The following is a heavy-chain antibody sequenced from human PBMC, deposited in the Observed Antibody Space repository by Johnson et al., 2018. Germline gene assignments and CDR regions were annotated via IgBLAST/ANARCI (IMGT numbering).Heavy chain of an antibody. V-gene: IGHV1-8*01. CDR1: GYTFTSYD. CDR2: MTPNSGNT. J-gene: IGHJ1*01. CDR3: AKDFMTTAAEYFQH. D-gene: IGHD1-14*01. Sequence: QVQLVQSGAEVKKPGASVKVSCKASGYTFTSYDLNWVRQATGQGLEWMGWMTPNSGNTDYAQKFQGRVTMARNTSINTACMERSSLRSEDAAVYYCAKDFMTTAAEYFQHWGQGTLVTVSS.